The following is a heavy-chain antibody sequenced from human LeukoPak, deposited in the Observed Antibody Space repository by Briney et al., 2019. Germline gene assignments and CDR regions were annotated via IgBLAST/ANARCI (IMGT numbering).Heavy chain of an antibody. Sequence: GSLRLSCAASGFTFSSNSMNWVRQALGKGLEWVSSTSSSSSYIYYADSVKGRFPIYRDNGKNSLYLQMIRLRAEDTAVYYCAGYCSGGSCPRNFDYWGQGTLVTVSS. CDR2: TSSSSSYI. CDR3: AGYCSGGSCPRNFDY. J-gene: IGHJ4*02. D-gene: IGHD2-15*01. V-gene: IGHV3-21*01. CDR1: GFTFSSNS.